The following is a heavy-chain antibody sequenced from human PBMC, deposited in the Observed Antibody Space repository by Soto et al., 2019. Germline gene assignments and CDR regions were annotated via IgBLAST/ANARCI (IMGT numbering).Heavy chain of an antibody. CDR1: GFTFSSYW. V-gene: IGHV3-7*04. Sequence: GGSLRLSCAASGFTFSSYWMTWVRQAPGKGLEWVANIKRDGSEKYYVDSVKGRFTISRDNAKNSLYLQMDSLSVEDTAVYYCARDGPGYFDYWGQGTLVTVSS. J-gene: IGHJ4*02. CDR3: ARDGPGYFDY. CDR2: IKRDGSEK.